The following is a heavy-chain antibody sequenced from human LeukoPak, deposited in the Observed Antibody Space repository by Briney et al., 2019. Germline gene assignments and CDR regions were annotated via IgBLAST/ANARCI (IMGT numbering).Heavy chain of an antibody. Sequence: PGRSLRLSCAASGFTFSSYSMNWVSQAPGKGLEWVSYISSSSSTIYYADSVKGRFTISRDNAKNSLYLQMNSLRAEDTAVYYCAGVRDTAAGTEGDFDYWGQGTLVTVSS. D-gene: IGHD6-13*01. J-gene: IGHJ4*02. CDR3: AGVRDTAAGTEGDFDY. V-gene: IGHV3-48*04. CDR1: GFTFSSYS. CDR2: ISSSSSTI.